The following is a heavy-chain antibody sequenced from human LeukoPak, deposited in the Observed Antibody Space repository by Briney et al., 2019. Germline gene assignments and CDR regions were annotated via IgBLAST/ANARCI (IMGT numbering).Heavy chain of an antibody. Sequence: SETLSLTCTVSGGSISNGSYYWSWIRQPAGKGLEWIGRIYTSGSTNYNPSLKSRVTISVDTSKNQFSLKLSSVTAADTAMYYCARRMGRRFGERYYYYHYMDVWGKGTTVTISS. CDR2: IYTSGST. V-gene: IGHV4-61*02. CDR3: ARRMGRRFGERYYYYHYMDV. CDR1: GGSISNGSYY. J-gene: IGHJ6*03. D-gene: IGHD3-10*01.